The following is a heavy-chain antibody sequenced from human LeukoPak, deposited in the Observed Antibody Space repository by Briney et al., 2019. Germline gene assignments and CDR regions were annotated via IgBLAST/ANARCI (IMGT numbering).Heavy chain of an antibody. V-gene: IGHV4-59*01. CDR1: GGSISTYY. Sequence: SETLSLTCTVSGGSISTYYWSWIRQPPGRGLEWIGYIHHSGSTNYNPSLKSRVTISIDTSKNEVSLMLTSVTAADTAVYYCASDSISMNAFDAWGQGTMVTVSS. D-gene: IGHD3-22*01. J-gene: IGHJ3*01. CDR3: ASDSISMNAFDA. CDR2: IHHSGST.